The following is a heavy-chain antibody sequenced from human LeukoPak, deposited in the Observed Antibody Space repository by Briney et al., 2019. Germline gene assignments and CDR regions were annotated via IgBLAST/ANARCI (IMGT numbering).Heavy chain of an antibody. D-gene: IGHD4-23*01. Sequence: ASVKVSCKASGYTFTGYYMHWVRQAPGQGLEWMGRINPNSGGTNYAQKFQGRVTMTRDTSISTAYMELSRLRSDDTAVYYCARDGPYYGGHDYWGQGTLVTVSS. V-gene: IGHV1-2*06. CDR3: ARDGPYYGGHDY. CDR2: INPNSGGT. J-gene: IGHJ4*02. CDR1: GYTFTGYY.